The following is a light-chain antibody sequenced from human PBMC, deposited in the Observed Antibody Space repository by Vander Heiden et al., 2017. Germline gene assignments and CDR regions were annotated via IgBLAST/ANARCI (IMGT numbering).Light chain of an antibody. CDR2: GAS. V-gene: IGKV3-20*01. CDR3: QQHGSSPTFT. Sequence: EIVLTQSPGTLSLSPGERATLSCRASQSVSSSYLAGYQQKPGQAARLLIYGASSRATGIPDRCSGSGSGTDFTPIIIRLEPEDFAVYYCQQHGSSPTFTFGHGTKVDIK. CDR1: QSVSSSY. J-gene: IGKJ3*01.